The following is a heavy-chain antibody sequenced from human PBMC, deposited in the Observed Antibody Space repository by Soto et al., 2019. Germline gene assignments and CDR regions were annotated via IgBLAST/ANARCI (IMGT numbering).Heavy chain of an antibody. CDR1: GFSLTTTGVG. V-gene: IGHV2-5*01. CDR2: VYWNDER. CDR3: AHYDSSGYFSHFDS. J-gene: IGHJ4*02. Sequence: QIALQESGPTVVKPTQTLTLTCTFYGFSLTTTGVGVGWIRHAPGKALEWLAMVYWNDERRYSPSLKSRLTITQDTSKNQVVLTMTYMDPVDTATYFCAHYDSSGYFSHFDSWGQGTLVTVSS. D-gene: IGHD3-22*01.